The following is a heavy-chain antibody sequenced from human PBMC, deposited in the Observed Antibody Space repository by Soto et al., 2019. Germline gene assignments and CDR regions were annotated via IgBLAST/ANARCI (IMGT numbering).Heavy chain of an antibody. Sequence: EVQLVESGGGLVKPGGSLRLSCAASGFTFSNAWMSWVRQAPGKGLEWVGRIKSKTDGGTTDYAAPVKGRFTISRDDSKNTLYLQMNSLKTEDTAVYYCTTDSCRGGSTSCHTPDAFDIWGQGTMVTVSS. D-gene: IGHD2-2*01. CDR2: IKSKTDGGTT. V-gene: IGHV3-15*01. CDR1: GFTFSNAW. J-gene: IGHJ3*02. CDR3: TTDSCRGGSTSCHTPDAFDI.